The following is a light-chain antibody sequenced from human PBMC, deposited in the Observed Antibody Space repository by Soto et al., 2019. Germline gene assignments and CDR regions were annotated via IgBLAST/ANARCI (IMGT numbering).Light chain of an antibody. CDR1: QSVSSY. Sequence: EIVLTQSPATLSLSPGERATLSCRASQSVSSYLAWYQQKPGQAPRLLIYGSSTRATGIAARFSGSGSGTDFTLTISSLQSEDFAVYYCQQRTNWRVTFGQGTRLEIK. CDR3: QQRTNWRVT. J-gene: IGKJ5*01. CDR2: GSS. V-gene: IGKV3-11*01.